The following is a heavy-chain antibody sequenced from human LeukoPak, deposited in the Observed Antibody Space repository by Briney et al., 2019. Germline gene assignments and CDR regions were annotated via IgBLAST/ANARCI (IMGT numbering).Heavy chain of an antibody. J-gene: IGHJ4*02. V-gene: IGHV4-4*07. D-gene: IGHD5-24*01. CDR1: GGSISSYY. CDR3: ARESLPRYYFDY. Sequence: SETLSLTCTVSGGSISSYYWSWIRQPAGTALEWIGRIYTSGTITYNPSLKSRVTMSVDTSKNQFSLKLSSVTAADTAVYYCARESLPRYYFDYWGQGTLVTVSS. CDR2: IYTSGTI.